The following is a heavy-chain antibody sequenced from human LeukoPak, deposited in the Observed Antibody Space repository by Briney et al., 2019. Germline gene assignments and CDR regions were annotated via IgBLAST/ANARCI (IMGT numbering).Heavy chain of an antibody. D-gene: IGHD3-16*01. CDR2: IYYSGST. Sequence: SETLSLTCTVSGGSISSSSYYWGWIRQPPGKGLEWIGSIYYSGSTYYNSSLKSRVTISVDTSKNQYSLKLSSVTAADTAVYYCARIHPEGLGGAGVDYWGQGTLVTVSS. CDR1: GGSISSSSYY. J-gene: IGHJ4*02. V-gene: IGHV4-39*01. CDR3: ARIHPEGLGGAGVDY.